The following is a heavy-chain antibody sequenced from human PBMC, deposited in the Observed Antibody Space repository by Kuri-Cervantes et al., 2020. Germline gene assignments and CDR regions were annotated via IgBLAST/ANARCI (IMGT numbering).Heavy chain of an antibody. CDR3: ATTYSTSP. D-gene: IGHD2/OR15-2a*01. Sequence: GGSLRLSCAASGFTFSNYGIHWVRQAPGKGLEWVGRIKSKTDGGTTDYAAPVKGRFTISRDDSKNTVYLQMKSLKPEDTAVYYCATTYSTSPWGQGTLVTVSS. V-gene: IGHV3-15*05. CDR2: IKSKTDGGTT. J-gene: IGHJ4*02. CDR1: GFTFSNYG.